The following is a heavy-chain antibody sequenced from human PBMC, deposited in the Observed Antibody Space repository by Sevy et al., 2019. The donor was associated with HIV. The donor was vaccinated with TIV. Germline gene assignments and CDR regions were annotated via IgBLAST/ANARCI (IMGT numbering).Heavy chain of an antibody. V-gene: IGHV1-18*01. J-gene: IGHJ4*02. CDR1: GYTFTSYR. Sequence: ASVKVSCHTSGYTFTSYRISWVRQAPGQGLEWMGWISAHNGDTDYVRNFQGRVTMITETSTSTAYMELRGLRSDDTAVYYCARAYCRGGRCYSLAYWGQGTLVTVSS. CDR3: ARAYCRGGRCYSLAY. D-gene: IGHD2-15*01. CDR2: ISAHNGDT.